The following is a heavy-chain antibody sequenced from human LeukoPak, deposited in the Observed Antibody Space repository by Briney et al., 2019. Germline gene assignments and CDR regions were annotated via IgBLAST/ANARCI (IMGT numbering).Heavy chain of an antibody. V-gene: IGHV3-73*01. Sequence: GGSLKLSCAASGFNFGGSAIHWVRQASGKGLEWVGRIRSKVNNYATSYAASVQGRFTISRDNSKTTAYLQMNSLKSEDTAVYYCTRHTIAASGAAGDCWGQGTLVTVSS. D-gene: IGHD6-13*01. CDR1: GFNFGGSA. CDR3: TRHTIAASGAAGDC. CDR2: IRSKVNNYAT. J-gene: IGHJ4*02.